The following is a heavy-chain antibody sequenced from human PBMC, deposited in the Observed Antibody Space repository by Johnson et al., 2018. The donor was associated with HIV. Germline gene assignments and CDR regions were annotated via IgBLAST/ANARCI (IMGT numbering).Heavy chain of an antibody. CDR2: ISGSGGST. Sequence: MQLVESGGDLIQPGGSLRLSCAASGFTFSSYAMSWVRQAPGKGLEWVSAISGSGGSTYYADSVKGRFTISRDNSKNSLYLQMNSLRAEDTALYYCAKDRHDYGDLDAFDIWGQGTMVTVSS. D-gene: IGHD4-17*01. V-gene: IGHV3-23*04. CDR3: AKDRHDYGDLDAFDI. J-gene: IGHJ3*02. CDR1: GFTFSSYA.